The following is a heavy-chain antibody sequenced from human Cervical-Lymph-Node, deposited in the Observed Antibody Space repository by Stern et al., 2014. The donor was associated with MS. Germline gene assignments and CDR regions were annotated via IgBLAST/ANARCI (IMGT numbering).Heavy chain of an antibody. D-gene: IGHD6-6*01. CDR1: GYTFTTYY. CDR3: ATLGSSSPFDY. V-gene: IGHV1-46*03. CDR2: INPSGGGT. J-gene: IGHJ4*02. Sequence: VQLLESGAEVKKPGASVTVSCKASGYTFTTYYMHWVRQAPGQGLEWMGLINPSGGGTSYTQKFQGRVTMTTDTFTSTVYMELSSLSSEDTAVYYCATLGSSSPFDYWGQGTLVTVSS.